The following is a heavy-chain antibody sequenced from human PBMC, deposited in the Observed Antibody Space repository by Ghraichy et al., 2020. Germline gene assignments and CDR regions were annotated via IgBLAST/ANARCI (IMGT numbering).Heavy chain of an antibody. CDR3: ARDFVTVGIDY. D-gene: IGHD4-23*01. CDR1: GFTFSSYS. V-gene: IGHV3-30-3*01. Sequence: GGSLRLSCAAPGFTFSSYSMHWVRQAPGKGLEWVAFISYDGSNKYYADSVKGRFTISRDNSNNTLYLQMNSLRAEDTAVYYCARDFVTVGIDYWGQGTLVTVSA. CDR2: ISYDGSNK. J-gene: IGHJ4*02.